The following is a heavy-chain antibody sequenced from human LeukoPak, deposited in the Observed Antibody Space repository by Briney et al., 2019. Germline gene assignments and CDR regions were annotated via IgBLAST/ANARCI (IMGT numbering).Heavy chain of an antibody. D-gene: IGHD6-19*01. CDR1: GYTFTGYY. Sequence: ASVKVSCKASGYTFTGYYMHWVRQAPGQGLEWMGWINPNSGGTNYAQKFQGRVTMIRDTSISTAYMELSRLRSDDTAVYYCARGDSGWSSYYFDYWGQGTLVTVSS. CDR2: INPNSGGT. J-gene: IGHJ4*02. CDR3: ARGDSGWSSYYFDY. V-gene: IGHV1-2*02.